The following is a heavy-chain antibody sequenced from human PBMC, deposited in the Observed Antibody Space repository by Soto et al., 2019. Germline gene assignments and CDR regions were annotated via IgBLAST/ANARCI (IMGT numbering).Heavy chain of an antibody. CDR1: GDSIKTHY. CDR2: IYYSGST. CDR3: ASGWMAAFDN. V-gene: IGHV4-59*11. D-gene: IGHD2-2*03. J-gene: IGHJ4*02. Sequence: KTSETPSLTXNVSGDSIKTHYWSWIRQPPGKGLEWIGYIYYSGSTLYNPSLKRRVTISVDTAKNQFSLRLNSLTAADTAVYYCASGWMAAFDNWGQGTLVTVSS.